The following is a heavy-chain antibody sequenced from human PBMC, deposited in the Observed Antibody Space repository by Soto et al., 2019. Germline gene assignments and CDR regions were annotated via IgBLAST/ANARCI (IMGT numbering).Heavy chain of an antibody. D-gene: IGHD1-1*01. J-gene: IGHJ4*02. CDR1: GYAFTTYG. CDR2: ISAHNGNT. Sequence: QVHLVQSGAEVKKHGASVKVSCQGSGYAFTTYGITWVRQAPGQGLEWMGWISAHNGNTNYAQKLQGRVTVTRDTSTSPAYMELRSLRYDDTAVYYCARGRYGDYWGQGALVTVSS. V-gene: IGHV1-18*01. CDR3: ARGRYGDY.